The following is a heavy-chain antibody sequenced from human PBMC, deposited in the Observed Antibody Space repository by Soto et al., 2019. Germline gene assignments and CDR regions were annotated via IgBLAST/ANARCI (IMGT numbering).Heavy chain of an antibody. CDR2: ISRDGSNT. CDR3: TTLGGEVPHRDY. D-gene: IGHD3-16*01. Sequence: EVQLVESGGGLVQPGGSLRLSCAAPGMTFSNLRMHWVRQAAGKGLAWVSLISRDGSNTDYADSVKGRFNISRDNAKGTLYLQMNSLRVDDTANYYCTTLGGEVPHRDYWGQGTLVIVSS. CDR1: GMTFSNLR. J-gene: IGHJ4*02. V-gene: IGHV3-74*01.